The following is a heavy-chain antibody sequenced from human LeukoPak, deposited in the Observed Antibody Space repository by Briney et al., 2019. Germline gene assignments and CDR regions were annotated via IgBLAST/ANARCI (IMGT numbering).Heavy chain of an antibody. CDR3: AQVTIGDNYSDY. CDR2: FSGSGGRT. Sequence: GGSLRLSCEASGFTFTTYPMSWVPQAPGKGLEWVSTFSGSGGRTYYADSVKGRFTISRDNSKNTLSLQMNSLRAEDTAVYYCAQVTIGDNYSDYWGQGSLVTVSS. V-gene: IGHV3-23*01. D-gene: IGHD2-2*01. J-gene: IGHJ4*02. CDR1: GFTFTTYP.